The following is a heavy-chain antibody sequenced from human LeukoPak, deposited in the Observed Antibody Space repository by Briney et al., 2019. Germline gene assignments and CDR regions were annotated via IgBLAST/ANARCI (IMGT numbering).Heavy chain of an antibody. D-gene: IGHD3-22*01. V-gene: IGHV3-23*01. CDR3: TRGHNTYYYDSSVRHFDY. Sequence: GGSLRLSCAASGFTFSSYGMSWVRQAPGKGLEWVSAISGTGGSTYYADSVKGRFTISRDNSKNTLFLQMNSLRAEDTAVYYCTRGHNTYYYDSSVRHFDYWGQGTLVTVSS. J-gene: IGHJ4*02. CDR2: ISGTGGST. CDR1: GFTFSSYG.